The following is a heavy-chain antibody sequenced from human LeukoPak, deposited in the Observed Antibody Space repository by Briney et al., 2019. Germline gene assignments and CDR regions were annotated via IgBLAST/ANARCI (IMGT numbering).Heavy chain of an antibody. J-gene: IGHJ4*02. CDR1: GGSISSYY. CDR2: IYYSGST. CDR3: ARGGMYYYGSGSYFDY. V-gene: IGHV4-59*01. Sequence: SETLSLTCTVSGGSISSYYWSLIRQPPGKGLEWIGYIYYSGSTNYNPSLKSRVTISVDASKNQFSLKLSSVTAADTAVYYCARGGMYYYGSGSYFDYWGQGTLVTVSS. D-gene: IGHD3-10*01.